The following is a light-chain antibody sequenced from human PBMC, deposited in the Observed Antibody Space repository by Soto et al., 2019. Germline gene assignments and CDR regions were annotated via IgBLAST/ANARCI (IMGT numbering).Light chain of an antibody. J-gene: IGLJ1*01. Sequence: QSVLTQPPSVSGTPGQRVTISCSGSFSNIGSSSVNWYQQFPGTAPKLLMYNDNQWPSGVPDRFSGSRSGTSASLAICGLQSEDEADYLCAAWDVSLNGHYAFGTGTKLTVL. CDR2: NDN. CDR3: AAWDVSLNGHYA. CDR1: FSNIGSSS. V-gene: IGLV1-44*01.